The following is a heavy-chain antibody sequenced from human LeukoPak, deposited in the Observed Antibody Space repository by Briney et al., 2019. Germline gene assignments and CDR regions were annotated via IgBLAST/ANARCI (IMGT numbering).Heavy chain of an antibody. CDR1: GFTFSSYA. CDR3: AKGTYGSGWSDY. Sequence: GGSLRLSCAASGFTFSSYATSWVRQAPGKGLEWVSAISGSGGSTYYADSVKGRFTISRDNSKNTLYLQTNSLRGEDTAVYYCAKGTYGSGWSDYGGQGTLVTVSS. J-gene: IGHJ4*02. D-gene: IGHD6-19*01. V-gene: IGHV3-23*01. CDR2: ISGSGGST.